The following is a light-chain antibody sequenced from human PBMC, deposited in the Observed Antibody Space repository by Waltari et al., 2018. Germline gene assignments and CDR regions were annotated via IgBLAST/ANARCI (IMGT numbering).Light chain of an antibody. CDR2: DAS. CDR3: QQYHNLPLT. J-gene: IGKJ4*01. Sequence: DIQMTQSPSSLSASVGDRVTITCQASEDISNSLIWYKQKPGKPPKLLIYDASNLERGAPSRFSGSGSGTHFTFAISSLQPEDFAVYHCQQYHNLPLTFGGGTKVEMK. CDR1: EDISNS. V-gene: IGKV1-33*01.